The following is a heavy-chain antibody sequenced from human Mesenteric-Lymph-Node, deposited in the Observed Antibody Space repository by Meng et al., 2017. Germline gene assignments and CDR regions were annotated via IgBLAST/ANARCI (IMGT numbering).Heavy chain of an antibody. CDR3: AREWEYCYGSSGYYKAQIDY. J-gene: IGHJ4*02. V-gene: IGHV1-69*05. D-gene: IGHD3-22*01. CDR1: GDTFSSYA. Sequence: SVKVSCKASGDTFSSYAISWVRQAPGQGLEWMGEIIPIFGTANYAQKFQGRVTITTDESTSTAYMELSSLRSEDTAVYYCAREWEYCYGSSGYYKAQIDYWGQGTLVTVSS. CDR2: IIPIFGTA.